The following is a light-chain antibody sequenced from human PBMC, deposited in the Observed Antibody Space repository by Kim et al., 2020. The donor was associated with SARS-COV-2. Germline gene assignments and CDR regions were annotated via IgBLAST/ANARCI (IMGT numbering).Light chain of an antibody. CDR2: EVS. CDR3: SSYAGSSNLV. J-gene: IGLJ2*01. Sequence: QSVPIPCPGTSSDVGGYNYVSWYQQHPGKVPKLMIYEVSKRPSGVPDRFSGSKSGNTASLTVSGLQAEDEADYYCSSYAGSSNLVFGGGTQLTVL. CDR1: SSDVGGYNY. V-gene: IGLV2-8*01.